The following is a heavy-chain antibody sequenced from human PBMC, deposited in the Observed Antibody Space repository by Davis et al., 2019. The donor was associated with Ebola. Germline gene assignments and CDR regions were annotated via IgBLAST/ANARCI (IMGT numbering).Heavy chain of an antibody. Sequence: PSETLSPTCSVSGGSISSGGYLWSWIRQYPGKGLEWIGYIYYRGSTYYNPSLKSRVTISVDTSNNQFSLKLSSVTAADTAVYFCAREASNYGSGTYQHAFDIWGRGTMVTVSS. V-gene: IGHV4-31*03. CDR2: IYYRGST. CDR3: AREASNYGSGTYQHAFDI. D-gene: IGHD3-10*01. CDR1: GGSISSGGYL. J-gene: IGHJ3*02.